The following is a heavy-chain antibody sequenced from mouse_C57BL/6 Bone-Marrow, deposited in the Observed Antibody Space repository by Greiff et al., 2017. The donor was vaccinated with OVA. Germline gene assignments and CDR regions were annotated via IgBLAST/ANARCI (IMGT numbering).Heavy chain of an antibody. V-gene: IGHV5-6*01. CDR3: ARYYYGSSYDYAMDY. Sequence: EVQVVESGGDLVKPGGSLKLSCAASGFTFSSYGMSWVRQTPDKRLEWVATISSGGSYTYYPDSVKGRFTISRDNAKNTLYLQMSSLKSEDTAMYYCARYYYGSSYDYAMDYWGQGTSVTVSA. J-gene: IGHJ4*01. CDR2: ISSGGSYT. CDR1: GFTFSSYG. D-gene: IGHD1-1*01.